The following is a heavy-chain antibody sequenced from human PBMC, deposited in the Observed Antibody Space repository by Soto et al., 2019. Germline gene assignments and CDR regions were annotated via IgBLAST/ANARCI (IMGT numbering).Heavy chain of an antibody. CDR2: IYYSGSP. V-gene: IGHV4-39*01. Sequence: QLQLQESGPGLVKPSETLSLTCTVSGASISTLTYNWGWIRQPPGKGLEWIGNIYYSGSPYYNPSPKSQGTISVYTSKNQFSLRLRSVTAADTALYFCARHTITAVTTFVHWGQGTLVTVSS. CDR1: GASISTLTYN. CDR3: ARHTITAVTTFVH. D-gene: IGHD4-17*01. J-gene: IGHJ4*02.